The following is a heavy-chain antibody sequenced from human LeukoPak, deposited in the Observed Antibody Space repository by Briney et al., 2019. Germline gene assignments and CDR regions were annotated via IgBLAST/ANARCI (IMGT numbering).Heavy chain of an antibody. CDR1: GFTFSSYW. CDR3: ARGYCSSTSCYRGEADY. Sequence: GGSLRLSCAASGFTFSSYWMSWVRQAPGKGLEWVANIKQDGSEKYYVDSVKGRFTISRDNAKNSLYLQMNSLRAEDTALYYCARGYCSSTSCYRGEADYWGQGTLVTVSS. CDR2: IKQDGSEK. V-gene: IGHV3-7*03. J-gene: IGHJ4*02. D-gene: IGHD2-2*01.